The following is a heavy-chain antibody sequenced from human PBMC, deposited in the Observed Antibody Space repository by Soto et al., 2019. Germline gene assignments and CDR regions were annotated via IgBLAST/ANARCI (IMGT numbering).Heavy chain of an antibody. D-gene: IGHD5-18*01. Sequence: PGVSLRLSCAASGFTFSSFALSGVRQAPGKGLEWVSATSGSGEGTDYADSVKGRFTISRDNPKNTLYLQMNSLRAEDTAVYYCAGPGYSSQDYWGQGALVTVSS. CDR1: GFTFSSFA. CDR2: TSGSGEGT. J-gene: IGHJ4*02. CDR3: AGPGYSSQDY. V-gene: IGHV3-23*01.